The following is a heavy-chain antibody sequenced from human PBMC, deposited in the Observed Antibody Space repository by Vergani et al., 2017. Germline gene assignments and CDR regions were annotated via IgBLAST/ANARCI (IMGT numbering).Heavy chain of an antibody. CDR2: INPNSGGT. Sequence: QVQLVQSGAEVKKPGASVKVSCKASGYTFTGYYMHWVRQAPGQGLEWMGWINPNSGGTNYAQKFQGRVTMTRDTSISTAYMELSRLRSDDTAVYYCASDISFFGVVMRVTFDYWGQGTLVTVSS. D-gene: IGHD3-3*01. V-gene: IGHV1-2*02. J-gene: IGHJ4*02. CDR1: GYTFTGYY. CDR3: ASDISFFGVVMRVTFDY.